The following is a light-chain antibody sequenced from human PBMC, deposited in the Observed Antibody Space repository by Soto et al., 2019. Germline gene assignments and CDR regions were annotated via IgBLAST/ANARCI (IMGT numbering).Light chain of an antibody. J-gene: IGLJ1*01. CDR1: SSDVGGYNS. CDR2: DVT. V-gene: IGLV2-14*01. Sequence: QPALTQPASVSGSPGQSITISCTGTSSDVGGYNSVSWYRQDPGKAPKLMIYDVTNRPSGVSNRFSGSKSGNTASLTISGLQAEDEADYYCSSFTSSITYVFGTGNKV. CDR3: SSFTSSITYV.